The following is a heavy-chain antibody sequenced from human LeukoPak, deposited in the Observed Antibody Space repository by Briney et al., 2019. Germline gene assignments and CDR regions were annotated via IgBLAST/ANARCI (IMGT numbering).Heavy chain of an antibody. CDR3: ARDLNYVTLGYDILADVGYYFDY. D-gene: IGHD3-9*01. V-gene: IGHV1-18*01. CDR1: GYTFTMYG. CDR2: ISPHNGNT. J-gene: IGHJ4*02. Sequence: EASVKVSCKASGYTFTMYGISWVRQAPGQGLQWLGWISPHNGNTKYAQDLKGRVSMTTDTSTSTAYLELRRLRADDTAIYYCARDLNYVTLGYDILADVGYYFDYWGQGSLVTVSS.